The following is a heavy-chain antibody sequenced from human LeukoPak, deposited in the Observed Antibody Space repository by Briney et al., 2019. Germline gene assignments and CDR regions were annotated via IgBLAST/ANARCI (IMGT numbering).Heavy chain of an antibody. D-gene: IGHD5-12*01. CDR1: GGTFSSYA. CDR2: IIPILGIA. CDR3: ARIPLTGSSYESLVGYFDY. J-gene: IGHJ4*02. V-gene: IGHV1-69*04. Sequence: GASVKVSCKASGGTFSSYAISWVRQAPGQGLEWMGRIIPILGIANYAQKFQGRVTITADKSTSTAYMELSSLRSEDTAVYYCARIPLTGSSYESLVGYFDYWGQGTLVTVSS.